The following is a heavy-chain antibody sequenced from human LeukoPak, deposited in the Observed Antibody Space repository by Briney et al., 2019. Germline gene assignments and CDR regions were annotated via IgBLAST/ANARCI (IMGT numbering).Heavy chain of an antibody. CDR1: GGSISSYY. V-gene: IGHV4-59*01. CDR3: ARGMVRGVYYYMDV. J-gene: IGHJ6*03. CDR2: IYYSGST. D-gene: IGHD3-10*01. Sequence: PSETLSLTCTVSGGSISSYYWSWIRQPPGKGLEWIGYIYYSGSTNYNPSLESRVTISVDTSKNQFSLKLSSVTAADTAVYYCARGMVRGVYYYMDVWGKGTTVTVSS.